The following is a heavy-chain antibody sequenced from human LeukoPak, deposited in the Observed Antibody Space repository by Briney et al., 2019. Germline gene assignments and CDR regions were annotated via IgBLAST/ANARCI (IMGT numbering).Heavy chain of an antibody. V-gene: IGHV4-38-2*02. J-gene: IGHJ5*02. Sequence: SETLSLTCTVSGYSISSGYYWGWIRQPPGKGPEWIGSIYYSGTTYPNPSLKSRVTISVDTSKNQFSLKLSSVTAADTAVYYCARQPKSCAPGIFITGKACWFDTWGQGTLVTVSP. CDR1: GYSISSGYY. CDR2: IYYSGTT. CDR3: ARQPKSCAPGIFITGKACWFDT. D-gene: IGHD3-10*01.